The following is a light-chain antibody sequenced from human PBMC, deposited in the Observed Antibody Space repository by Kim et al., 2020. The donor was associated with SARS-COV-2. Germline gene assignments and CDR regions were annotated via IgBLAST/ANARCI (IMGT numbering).Light chain of an antibody. J-gene: IGKJ2*01. V-gene: IGKV1-39*01. CDR2: AAS. Sequence: ASVGDIGTITCRASQSISTYLNWYQQKPGKAPNLLISAASSLQSGVPSRFGGSGSGTDFTLTISSLQPGDIATYYCQQSYSNPYTFGQGTKLEIK. CDR1: QSISTY. CDR3: QQSYSNPYT.